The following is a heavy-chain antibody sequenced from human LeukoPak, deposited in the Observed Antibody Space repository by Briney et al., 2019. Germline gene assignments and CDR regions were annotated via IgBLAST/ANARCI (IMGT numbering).Heavy chain of an antibody. CDR2: ISYDGSNK. V-gene: IGHV3-30-3*01. Sequence: GGSLRLSCAASGFTFSSYAMHWVRQAPGKGLEWVAVISYDGSNKYYAYSVKGRFTISRDNSKNTLYLQMNSLRAEDTAVYYCARDGDYYGSGSYVNDYWGQGTLVTVSS. J-gene: IGHJ4*02. CDR1: GFTFSSYA. D-gene: IGHD3-10*01. CDR3: ARDGDYYGSGSYVNDY.